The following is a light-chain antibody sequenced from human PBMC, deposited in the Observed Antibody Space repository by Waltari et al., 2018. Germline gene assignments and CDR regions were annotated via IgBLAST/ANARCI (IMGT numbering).Light chain of an antibody. V-gene: IGKV3-15*01. CDR2: GAS. CDR3: QQYNNWPVWT. CDR1: QSVSSN. Sequence: EIVMTQSPASLSVSLGERATLSCRASQSVSSNLAWYQQKPGQAPRLLIHGASTRATDIPARFSGSGSGTEFTLTISSLQSEDFAIYYCQQYNNWPVWTFGQGTKVEIK. J-gene: IGKJ1*01.